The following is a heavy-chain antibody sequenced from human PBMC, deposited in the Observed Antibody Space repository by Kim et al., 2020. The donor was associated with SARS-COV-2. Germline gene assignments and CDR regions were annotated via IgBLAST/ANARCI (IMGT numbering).Heavy chain of an antibody. D-gene: IGHD3-10*01. CDR2: IYPGDSDT. Sequence: GESLKISCKGSGYSFTSYWIGWVRQMPGKGLEWMGIIYPGDSDTRYSPSFQGQVTISADKSISTAYLQWSSLKASDTAMYYCARRPNPLGVASITMVRGTYYFDYWGQGTLVTVSS. CDR3: ARRPNPLGVASITMVRGTYYFDY. CDR1: GYSFTSYW. J-gene: IGHJ4*02. V-gene: IGHV5-51*01.